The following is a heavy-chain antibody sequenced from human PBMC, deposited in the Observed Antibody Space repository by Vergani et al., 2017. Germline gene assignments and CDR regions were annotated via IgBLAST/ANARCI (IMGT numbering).Heavy chain of an antibody. D-gene: IGHD4-23*01. CDR2: FYVSGIT. V-gene: IGHV4-61*02. CDR1: GASINNDFYY. J-gene: IGHJ3*01. Sequence: QVQLQESGPGLVKPSQTLSLTCTVSGASINNDFYYWHWIRQPAGKGLEWIGCFYVSGITDYNSSLQSRVSMSVDTSKNQFSLTLTSVTAADTAVYYCARDNKQLRPSAFDLWGQGTMVTVSS. CDR3: ARDNKQLRPSAFDL.